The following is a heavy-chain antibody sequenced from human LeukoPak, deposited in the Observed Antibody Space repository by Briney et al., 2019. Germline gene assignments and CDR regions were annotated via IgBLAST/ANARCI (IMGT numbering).Heavy chain of an antibody. Sequence: GGSLRLSCAASGFTFSSYAMNWVRQTPGKGLEWVSALSSSGGGTYYADSVKGRFTVSRDNSKNTLYLQMNSLRAEDTAVYYCAKEIAAAGTLLDAFDIWGQGTMVTVSS. CDR2: LSSSGGGT. J-gene: IGHJ3*02. D-gene: IGHD6-13*01. V-gene: IGHV3-23*01. CDR3: AKEIAAAGTLLDAFDI. CDR1: GFTFSSYA.